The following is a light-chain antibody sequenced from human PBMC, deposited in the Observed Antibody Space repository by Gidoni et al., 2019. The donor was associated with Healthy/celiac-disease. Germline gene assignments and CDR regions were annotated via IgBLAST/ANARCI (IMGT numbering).Light chain of an antibody. Sequence: SYVLTQPPSVSVAPGKTAKTARITCGGNNIGSKSVHWYQQKPGQAPVLVIYHDSDRPSVIPERFSGSNSGNTATLTISRVEAWDEADYYCQVWDSSSDHPEVFGGGTKLTVL. V-gene: IGLV3-21*04. J-gene: IGLJ2*01. CDR3: QVWDSSSDHPEV. CDR1: NIGSKS. CDR2: HDS.